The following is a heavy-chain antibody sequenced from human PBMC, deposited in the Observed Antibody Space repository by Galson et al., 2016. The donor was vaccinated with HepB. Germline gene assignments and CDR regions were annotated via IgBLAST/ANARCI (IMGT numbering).Heavy chain of an antibody. CDR3: ASGEVGATGGGFDN. Sequence: SLRLSCAASGFTFSSHAMLWVRQPPGKGLEWVSVINSGETTHYADSVKGRFTISRDNSKNTLFLQMNSLRTEDTAVYYCASGEVGATGGGFDNWGQGTLVIVSS. J-gene: IGHJ4*02. D-gene: IGHD1-26*01. CDR1: GFTFSSHA. CDR2: INSGETT. V-gene: IGHV3-53*05.